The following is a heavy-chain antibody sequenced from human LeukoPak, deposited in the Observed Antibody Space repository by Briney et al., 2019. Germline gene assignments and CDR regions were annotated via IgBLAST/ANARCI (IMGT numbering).Heavy chain of an antibody. CDR2: IGTAGDT. Sequence: PGGSLRLSCAAFGFTFSSYDMHWVRQATGKGLEWVSAIGTAGDTYYPGSVKGRFTISRENAKNSLYLQMNSLRAGDTAVYYCARDAYYYDSSGYQRLHYYGMDVWGQGTTVTVSS. D-gene: IGHD3-22*01. J-gene: IGHJ6*02. CDR1: GFTFSSYD. CDR3: ARDAYYYDSSGYQRLHYYGMDV. V-gene: IGHV3-13*01.